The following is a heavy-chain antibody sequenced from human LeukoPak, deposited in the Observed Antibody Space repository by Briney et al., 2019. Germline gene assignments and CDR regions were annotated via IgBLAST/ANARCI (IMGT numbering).Heavy chain of an antibody. V-gene: IGHV1-2*02. D-gene: IGHD3-3*01. CDR1: GYTFTDYY. CDR3: ASFFRSAEDY. Sequence: ASVKVSCKASGYTFTDYYMHWVRQAPGQGLEWMGWINPNSGGTNYAQKFQGRVTMTRDTSINTAYMELRSLRSDDTAVYYCASFFRSAEDYWGPGTLVTVSS. CDR2: INPNSGGT. J-gene: IGHJ4*02.